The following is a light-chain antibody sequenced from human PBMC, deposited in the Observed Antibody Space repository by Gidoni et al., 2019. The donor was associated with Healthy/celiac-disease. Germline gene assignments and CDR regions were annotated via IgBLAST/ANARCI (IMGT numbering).Light chain of an antibody. V-gene: IGLV2-11*01. J-gene: IGLJ2*01. CDR1: SSDVGGYNY. CDR3: CSYAGSYTFVV. CDR2: DVS. Sequence: QSAPTQPRPVSGSPGQAVTISCTGTSSDVGGYNYVSWYQQHPGKAPKLMIYDVSKRPSGVPDRFSGSKSGNTASLTISGLQAEDEADYYCCSYAGSYTFVVFGGGTKLTVL.